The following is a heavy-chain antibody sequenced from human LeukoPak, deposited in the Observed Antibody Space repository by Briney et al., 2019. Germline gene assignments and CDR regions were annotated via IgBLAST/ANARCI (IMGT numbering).Heavy chain of an antibody. CDR3: ARGRLGLMDV. V-gene: IGHV4-59*01. Sequence: SETLSLTCTVSGGSISSYYWSWIRQPPGKGLEWIGYIYYSGSTNYNPSLKSRVTISVDTSKNQFSLKLSSVTAAVTAVYYCARGRLGLMDVWGQGTTVTVSS. CDR1: GGSISSYY. CDR2: IYYSGST. D-gene: IGHD3-16*01. J-gene: IGHJ6*02.